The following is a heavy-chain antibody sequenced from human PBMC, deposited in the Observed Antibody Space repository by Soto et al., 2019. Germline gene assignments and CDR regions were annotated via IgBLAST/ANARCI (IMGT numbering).Heavy chain of an antibody. CDR1: GGTFSSYA. CDR3: ARDEGYYCSGGSCYFDAFDI. D-gene: IGHD2-15*01. Sequence: GASVKVSCKASGGTFSSYAISWVRQAPGQGLEWMGGIIPIFGTANYAQKFQGRVTITADKSTSTAYMELSSLRSEDTAVYYCARDEGYYCSGGSCYFDAFDIWGQGTMVTV. V-gene: IGHV1-69*06. CDR2: IIPIFGTA. J-gene: IGHJ3*02.